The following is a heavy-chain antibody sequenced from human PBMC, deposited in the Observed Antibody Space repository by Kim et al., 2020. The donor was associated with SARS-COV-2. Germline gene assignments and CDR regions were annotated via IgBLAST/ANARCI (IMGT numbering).Heavy chain of an antibody. D-gene: IGHD6-13*01. V-gene: IGHV4-4*07. Sequence: TPSLKSRVTMSVETSKNQFYLKLSSVTAADTAVYYCARVLVAAAGTFDYWGQGTLVTVSS. CDR3: ARVLVAAAGTFDY. J-gene: IGHJ4*02.